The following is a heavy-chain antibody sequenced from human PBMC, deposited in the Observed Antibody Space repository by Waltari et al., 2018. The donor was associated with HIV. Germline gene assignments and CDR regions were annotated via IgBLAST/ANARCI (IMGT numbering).Heavy chain of an antibody. CDR1: GFVFGSHW. V-gene: IGHV3-74*02. J-gene: IGHJ6*02. CDR2: IDRDGRVG. D-gene: IGHD3-10*01. CDR3: VKDVTVTHYGDYYSGLDV. Sequence: VESGGTPVQPGGSLRLSCKASGFVFGSHWMHWVRQSPGKGLSWVTRIDRDGRVGVYADTVKGRFTISRDNTKNTLFLEMKSLRVEDSGIYHCVKDVTVTHYGDYYSGLDVWGRGTTVTV.